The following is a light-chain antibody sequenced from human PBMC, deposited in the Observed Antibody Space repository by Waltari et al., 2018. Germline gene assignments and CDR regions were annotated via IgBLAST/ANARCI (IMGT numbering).Light chain of an antibody. CDR3: QQYGSSPLLS. Sequence: EMVLTQSPGTLSLSPGERATLSCRASQSVTSNYLAWYQHKPGQAPRLLIYGTSSRATGIPDRFSGSGSGTDFTLTISRLEPDDFAVYYCQQYGSSPLLSFGPGTKVDIK. V-gene: IGKV3-20*01. CDR1: QSVTSNY. CDR2: GTS. J-gene: IGKJ3*01.